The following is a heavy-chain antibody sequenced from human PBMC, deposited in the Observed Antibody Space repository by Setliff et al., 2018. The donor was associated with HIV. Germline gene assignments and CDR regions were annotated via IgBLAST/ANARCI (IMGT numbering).Heavy chain of an antibody. J-gene: IGHJ6*03. V-gene: IGHV4-59*08. CDR2: IYYSGST. D-gene: IGHD6-13*01. Sequence: PSETLSLTCTVSGGSISSYYWSWIRQPPGKGLEWIGYIYYSGSTNYNPSLESRVTISVDTSKNDFSLKMTSVTAADTAVYYCARGARLLAGYSDRWDYYYMAVWGKGTTVTVSS. CDR1: GGSISSYY. CDR3: ARGARLLAGYSDRWDYYYMAV.